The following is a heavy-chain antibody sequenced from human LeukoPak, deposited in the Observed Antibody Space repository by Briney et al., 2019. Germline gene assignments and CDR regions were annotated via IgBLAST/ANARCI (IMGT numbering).Heavy chain of an antibody. J-gene: IGHJ6*03. V-gene: IGHV1-69*05. D-gene: IGHD6-13*01. CDR2: IIPIFGTA. CDR3: ARGIAAAGAYYHYYYMDV. Sequence: SSVKVSCKASGGTFSSYAISWVRQAPGQGLEWMGGIIPIFGTANYAQKFQGRVTITTDESTSTAYMELSSLRSEDTAVYYCARGIAAAGAYYHYYYMDVWGKGTTVTVSS. CDR1: GGTFSSYA.